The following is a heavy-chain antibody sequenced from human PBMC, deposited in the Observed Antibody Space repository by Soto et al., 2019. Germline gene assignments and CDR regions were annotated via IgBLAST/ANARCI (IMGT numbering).Heavy chain of an antibody. CDR1: GYSVSSSDYY. Sequence: SETLSRTCSVSGYSVSSSDYYWAWILQPPGKGLEWIGSMFYSGLTYYNPSLKSRVTLSVDTSKNHFSVRLNSVTAADTAVYYCAPLTVSLSGPYGIHVWGQGTTVTVSS. V-gene: IGHV4-39*01. CDR3: APLTVSLSGPYGIHV. D-gene: IGHD2-15*01. J-gene: IGHJ6*02. CDR2: MFYSGLT.